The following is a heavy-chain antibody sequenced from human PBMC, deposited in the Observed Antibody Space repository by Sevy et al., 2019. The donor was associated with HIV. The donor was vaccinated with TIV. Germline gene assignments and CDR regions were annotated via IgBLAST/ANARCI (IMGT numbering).Heavy chain of an antibody. J-gene: IGHJ4*02. CDR3: ARDSTTRPRVLDY. V-gene: IGHV4-59*01. D-gene: IGHD1-1*01. CDR1: GGSISSYF. CDR2: IYFTGNT. Sequence: SETLSLTCSVSGGSISSYFWTWVRQSPGKGLEWIGNIYFTGNTDYSPSLKSRVILSLDTSKSHFSLILNSVTAADTAVYYCARDSTTRPRVLDYWGQGTLVTVSS.